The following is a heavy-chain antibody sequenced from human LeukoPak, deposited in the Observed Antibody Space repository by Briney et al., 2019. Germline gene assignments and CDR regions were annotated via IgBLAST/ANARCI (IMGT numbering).Heavy chain of an antibody. V-gene: IGHV3-49*04. Sequence: PGGSLRLSCTTSGFIFGDYNMNWVRQAPGKGLGWVGYIRAKIHDGTTDFAASVKGRFTISRDDSKSIAYLQMTSLKSEDTAVYYCSRGQKDPYGPEFDYRGQRTLVTVSS. CDR2: IRAKIHDGTT. CDR3: SRGQKDPYGPEFDY. CDR1: GFIFGDYN. J-gene: IGHJ4*02. D-gene: IGHD3-10*01.